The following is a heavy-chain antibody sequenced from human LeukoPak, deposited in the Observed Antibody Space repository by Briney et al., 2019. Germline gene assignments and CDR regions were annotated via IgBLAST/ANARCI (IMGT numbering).Heavy chain of an antibody. CDR3: ARVWVAAAGWFDP. D-gene: IGHD6-13*01. V-gene: IGHV4-39*07. CDR1: GGSISSSSYY. Sequence: PSETLSLTCTVSGGSISSSSYYWAWIREPPGKRLEWIGSIYYSGSTYYSPSLKSRVTISVDTSKNQFSLKLSSVTAADTAVYYCARVWVAAAGWFDPWGQGTLVTVSS. CDR2: IYYSGST. J-gene: IGHJ5*02.